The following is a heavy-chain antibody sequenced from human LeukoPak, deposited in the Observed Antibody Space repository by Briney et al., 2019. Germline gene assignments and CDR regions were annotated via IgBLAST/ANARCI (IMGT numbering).Heavy chain of an antibody. CDR2: IYTSGST. J-gene: IGHJ6*03. CDR1: GGSISSYY. Sequence: SETLSLTCTVSGGSISSYYWSWIRQPAGKGLEWIGRIYTSGSTNYNPSLKSRVTMSVDTSKNQFSLKLSPVTAADTAVYYCARGIVVVAQLGFYFYYMDVWGKGTTVTISS. D-gene: IGHD2-15*01. CDR3: ARGIVVVAQLGFYFYYMDV. V-gene: IGHV4-4*07.